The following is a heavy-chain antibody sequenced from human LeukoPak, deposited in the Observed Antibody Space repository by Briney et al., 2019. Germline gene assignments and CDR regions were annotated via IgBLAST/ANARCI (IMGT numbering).Heavy chain of an antibody. CDR2: IWYDGSNK. CDR1: GFTFSSYG. D-gene: IGHD5-24*01. Sequence: GGSLRLSCAASGFTFSSYGMHWVRQAPGKGLEWVAVIWYDGSNKYYADSVKGRFTISRDNSKNTLYLQMNSLRAEDTAVYYCARDGAVDGYNMNDDWGQGTLVTVSS. J-gene: IGHJ4*02. V-gene: IGHV3-33*01. CDR3: ARDGAVDGYNMNDD.